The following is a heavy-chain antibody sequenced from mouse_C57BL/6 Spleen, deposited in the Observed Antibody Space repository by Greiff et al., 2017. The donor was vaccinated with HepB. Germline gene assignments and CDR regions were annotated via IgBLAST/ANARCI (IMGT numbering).Heavy chain of an antibody. V-gene: IGHV1-39*01. Sequence: EVKLQEPGPELVKPGASVKISCKASGYSFTDYNMNWVKQSNGKSLEWIGVVNPNYGTTSYNQKFKGKATLTVDQSSSTAYMQLNSLTSEDSAVYYCASHGSNPFAYWGQGTLVTVSA. CDR2: VNPNYGTT. CDR1: GYSFTDYN. J-gene: IGHJ3*01. CDR3: ASHGSNPFAY. D-gene: IGHD1-1*01.